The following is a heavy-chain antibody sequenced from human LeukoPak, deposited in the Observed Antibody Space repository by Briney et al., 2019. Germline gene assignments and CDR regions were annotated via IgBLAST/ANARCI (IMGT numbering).Heavy chain of an antibody. D-gene: IGHD2-15*01. CDR3: ARSRCSGGSCYAWGAAFDI. CDR2: ISSSSGTI. Sequence: PGGSLRLSCAASGFTFSSYSMNWFRQAPGKGLEWVSYISSSSGTIYYADSVKGRFTISRDNAKNSLYLQMNSLRDEDTAVYYCARSRCSGGSCYAWGAAFDIWGQGTMVTVSS. V-gene: IGHV3-48*02. J-gene: IGHJ3*02. CDR1: GFTFSSYS.